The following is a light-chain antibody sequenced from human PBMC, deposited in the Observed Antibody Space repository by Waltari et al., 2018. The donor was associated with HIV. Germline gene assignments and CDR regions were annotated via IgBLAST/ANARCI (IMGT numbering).Light chain of an antibody. Sequence: EIVMTQSPPTLSVSPGQRVTLSCTASQSISAKVAWYQQRPGQAPRLLLYEAATRPTGIPARFSGSGSGTEFTLTISSLQSEDFATYFCQQYDSGPRGITFGQGTMLEI. V-gene: IGKV3-15*01. J-gene: IGKJ2*01. CDR2: EAA. CDR1: QSISAK. CDR3: QQYDSGPRGIT.